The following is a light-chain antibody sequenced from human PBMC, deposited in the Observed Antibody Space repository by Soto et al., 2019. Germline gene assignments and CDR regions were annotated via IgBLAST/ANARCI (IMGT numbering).Light chain of an antibody. CDR2: DAS. CDR3: QQYNSYSWT. J-gene: IGKJ1*01. CDR1: QSVGSW. Sequence: DIQMTQSPATLCACVGGRVSISCRASQSVGSWLAWYQQKPGKAPKFLIYDASTLESGVPSRFSGSGSGTEFTLTISSLQPDDFATYYCQQYNSYSWTFGQGTKVDIK. V-gene: IGKV1-5*01.